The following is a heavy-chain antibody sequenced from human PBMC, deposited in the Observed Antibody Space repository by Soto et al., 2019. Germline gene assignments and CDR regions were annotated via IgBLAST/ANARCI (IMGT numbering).Heavy chain of an antibody. V-gene: IGHV4-39*01. D-gene: IGHD4-17*01. CDR2: IYYSGST. CDR3: ARQYGDYVRGASDI. CDR1: GGSISRSIYY. Sequence: PSGTLSLSCTVSGGSISRSIYYWGWIRQPPGKGLEWIGSIYYSGSTYYNPSLKSRVTISVDTSKNQFSLKLSSVTAADTAVYYCARQYGDYVRGASDIWGQGTMVTVSS. J-gene: IGHJ3*02.